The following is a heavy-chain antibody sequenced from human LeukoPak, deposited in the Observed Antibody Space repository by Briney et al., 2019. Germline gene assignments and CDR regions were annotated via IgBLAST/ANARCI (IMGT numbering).Heavy chain of an antibody. Sequence: GASVKVSCKASGYTFTSYDINWVRQATGQGLEWMGWMNPNSGNTGYAQKFQGRVTMTRNTSISTAYMELSSLRSEDTALYYCARIVHGAKTGMTTVTSLAYWGQGTLVTVSS. V-gene: IGHV1-8*01. D-gene: IGHD4-17*01. CDR2: MNPNSGNT. J-gene: IGHJ4*02. CDR3: ARIVHGAKTGMTTVTSLAY. CDR1: GYTFTSYD.